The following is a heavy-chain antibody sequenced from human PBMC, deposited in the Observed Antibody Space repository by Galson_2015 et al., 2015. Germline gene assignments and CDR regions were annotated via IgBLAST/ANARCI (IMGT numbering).Heavy chain of an antibody. Sequence: SVKVSCKASGGTFSSYAINWVRQAPGQGLEWVGGIIPIFRTANYAQKFQGRVTITADESTSTAYMDLSSLRSEDTALYYCARVYCSGGSCYSGGQYYYFHMDVWGKGTTVTVSS. D-gene: IGHD2-15*01. J-gene: IGHJ6*03. CDR3: ARVYCSGGSCYSGGQYYYFHMDV. V-gene: IGHV1-69*13. CDR1: GGTFSSYA. CDR2: IIPIFRTA.